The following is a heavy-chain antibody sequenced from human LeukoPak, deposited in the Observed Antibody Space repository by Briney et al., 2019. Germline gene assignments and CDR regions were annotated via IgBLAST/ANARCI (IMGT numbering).Heavy chain of an antibody. D-gene: IGHD4-17*01. Sequence: SETLSLTCTDPGGSITSSSDYSGWIRQPPGKGLEWIGSIYYSGSTYYNPSLKSRVTISVDTSKNQFSLKLSSVTAADTSVSYCARHDYDEDNWFDPWGQGTLVTVSS. CDR2: IYYSGST. CDR1: GGSITSSSDY. J-gene: IGHJ5*02. CDR3: ARHDYDEDNWFDP. V-gene: IGHV4-39*01.